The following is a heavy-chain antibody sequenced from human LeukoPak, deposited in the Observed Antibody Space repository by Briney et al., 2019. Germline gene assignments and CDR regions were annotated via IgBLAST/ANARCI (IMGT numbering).Heavy chain of an antibody. D-gene: IGHD6-13*01. J-gene: IGHJ4*02. V-gene: IGHV3-15*01. CDR1: GFTFSNAW. Sequence: GGSLRLSCAASGFTFSNAWMSWDRQAPGKGLEWVGHIKSKTDGGTTDYAAPVKGRFTISRDDSKNSLYLQMNSLKTEDTAVYYCTRQQLVFEYWGQGTLVTVSS. CDR2: IKSKTDGGTT. CDR3: TRQQLVFEY.